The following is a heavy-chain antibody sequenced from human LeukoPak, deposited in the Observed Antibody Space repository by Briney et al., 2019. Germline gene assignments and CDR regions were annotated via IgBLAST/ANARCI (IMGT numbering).Heavy chain of an antibody. CDR2: IKQDGSEK. D-gene: IGHD3-10*01. Sequence: GGSLRLSCAASGFTFSTYWMSWVRQAPGKRLEWVANIKQDGSEKYYVDSVKGRFTISRDNAKNSLYLQMNSLRAEDTAVYYCASLLWFGELWGYWGQGTLVTVSS. CDR1: GFTFSTYW. V-gene: IGHV3-7*01. CDR3: ASLLWFGELWGY. J-gene: IGHJ4*02.